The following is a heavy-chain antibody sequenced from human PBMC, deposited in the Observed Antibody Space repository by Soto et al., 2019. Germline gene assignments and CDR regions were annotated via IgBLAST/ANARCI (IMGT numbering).Heavy chain of an antibody. J-gene: IGHJ4*02. V-gene: IGHV4-30-4*01. D-gene: IGHD5-12*01. CDR2: IYYSGST. CDR3: ARVRGEMATIRSVIDY. Sequence: SETLSLTCTVSGGSISSGDYYWSWIRQPPGRGLEWIGYIYYSGSTYYNPSLKSRVTISVDTSKNQFSLKLSSVTAADTAVYYCARVRGEMATIRSVIDYSGQATLVSVSS. CDR1: GGSISSGDYY.